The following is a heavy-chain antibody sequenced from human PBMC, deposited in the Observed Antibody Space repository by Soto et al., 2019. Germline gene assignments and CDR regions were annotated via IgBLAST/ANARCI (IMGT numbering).Heavy chain of an antibody. CDR1: GFTFSSYA. CDR2: ITSSGGNT. CDR3: AKEKGSWVYGMDV. J-gene: IGHJ6*02. D-gene: IGHD6-13*01. Sequence: PGVPLRVSCAASGFTFSSYAMHWVRQAPGKGLEYVSAITSSGGNTDYGSSVKGRFTISRDNSKNTLYLQMGSLRAEDMAVYYCAKEKGSWVYGMDVWGQGTTVTVSS. V-gene: IGHV3-64*01.